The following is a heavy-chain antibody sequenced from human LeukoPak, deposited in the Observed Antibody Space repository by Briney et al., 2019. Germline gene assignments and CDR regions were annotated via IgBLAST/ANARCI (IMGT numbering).Heavy chain of an antibody. V-gene: IGHV5-51*01. J-gene: IGHJ4*02. CDR1: GYSFTSHW. CDR2: IYPGDSDT. CDR3: EMTYYYDSSGYYCDY. D-gene: IGHD3-22*01. Sequence: GEPLKISGKGSGYSFTSHWIGWVRQMPGKGLEWMEIIYPGDSDTRYTPSIQGQVTISAAKSISTAYLQCSTLKASDTAMYYCEMTYYYDSSGYYCDYWRQGTLVTVSS.